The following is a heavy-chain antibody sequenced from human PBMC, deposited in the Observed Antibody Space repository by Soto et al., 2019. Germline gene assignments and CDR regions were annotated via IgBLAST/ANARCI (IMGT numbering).Heavy chain of an antibody. D-gene: IGHD5-12*01. J-gene: IGHJ3*02. CDR2: IYYSGST. Sequence: QVQLQESGPGLVKPSQTLSLTCTVSGGSISSGGYSWTWIRQHPGKGLEWIGYIYYSGSTYYKPSLNSRFAISVDTSNNQLSLTLGSLTAADTAVEYWAGASTWHPGAFDIWGQGTTVTVSS. V-gene: IGHV4-31*03. CDR3: AGASTWHPGAFDI. CDR1: GGSISSGGYS.